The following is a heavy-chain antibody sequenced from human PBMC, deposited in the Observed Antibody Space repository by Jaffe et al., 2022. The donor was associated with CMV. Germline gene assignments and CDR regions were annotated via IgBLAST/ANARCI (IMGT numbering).Heavy chain of an antibody. CDR2: TYYSGNT. V-gene: IGHV4-59*12. D-gene: IGHD2-15*01. J-gene: IGHJ1*01. CDR3: ARDLAGCASGSCYEKFQH. Sequence: QVQLQESGPGLVKPSETLSLTCTVSGGPISNYYWTWIRQSPGKGLEWIGYTYYSGNTNYNPSLKSRVTISVDTPKNQFSLKLTSVTAADTAVYYCARDLAGCASGSCYEKFQHWGPGAQVTVAS. CDR1: GGPISNYY.